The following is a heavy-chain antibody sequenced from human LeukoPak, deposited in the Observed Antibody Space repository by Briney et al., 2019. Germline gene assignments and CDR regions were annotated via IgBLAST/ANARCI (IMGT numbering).Heavy chain of an antibody. Sequence: ASVKVSCKVAGYTLTELSMHWVRQAPGKGLEWVGGFDPEDGETIYAQRFQGRVTMTEDTSTATAYMELSSLRSEDTAVYYCATLVGATTIYGYWGQGTLVTVSS. CDR1: GYTLTELS. J-gene: IGHJ4*02. V-gene: IGHV1-24*01. CDR3: ATLVGATTIYGY. D-gene: IGHD1-26*01. CDR2: FDPEDGET.